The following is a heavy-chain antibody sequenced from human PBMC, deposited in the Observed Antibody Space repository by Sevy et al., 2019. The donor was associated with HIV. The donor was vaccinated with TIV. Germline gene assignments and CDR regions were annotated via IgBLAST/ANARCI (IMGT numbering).Heavy chain of an antibody. J-gene: IGHJ4*02. CDR3: AREGCTQPHDY. V-gene: IGHV3-23*01. CDR1: GFTFSIYT. Sequence: GGYLRLSCAASGFTFSIYTMSWVRQAPGKGLGWVSTFCFGGSKIYYADSVKGRFTNSRDNSRNTLYLQMNSLRADDTAVYYCAREGCTQPHDYWGQGTLVTVSS. CDR2: FCFGGSKI. D-gene: IGHD2-8*01.